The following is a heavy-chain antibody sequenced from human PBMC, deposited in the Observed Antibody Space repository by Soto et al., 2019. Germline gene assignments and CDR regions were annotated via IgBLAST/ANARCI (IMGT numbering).Heavy chain of an antibody. V-gene: IGHV1-2*02. CDR3: GRGRSGQIVVFY. Sequence: ASVKVSCKTSGYTFTGHYIHWVRQAPQQGPEWMGEIGPESGATRYAQKFRGRVTMTMDTSITTVYMELKNLSPDDTAVYYCGRGRSGQIVVFYWGQGTPVTVS. CDR1: GYTFTGHY. J-gene: IGHJ4*02. D-gene: IGHD1-26*01. CDR2: IGPESGAT.